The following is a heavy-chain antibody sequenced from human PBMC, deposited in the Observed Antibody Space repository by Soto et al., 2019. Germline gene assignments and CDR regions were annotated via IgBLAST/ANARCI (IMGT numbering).Heavy chain of an antibody. CDR3: ARVASTIAGYMDV. CDR1: GFTFSSYG. D-gene: IGHD6-13*01. V-gene: IGHV3-33*01. Sequence: GGSLRLSCAASGFTFSSYGMHWVRQAPGKGLEWVAVIWYDGSNKYYADSVKGRFTISRDNSKNTLYLQMNSLRAEDTAVYYCARVASTIAGYMDVWGKGTTVTVSS. CDR2: IWYDGSNK. J-gene: IGHJ6*03.